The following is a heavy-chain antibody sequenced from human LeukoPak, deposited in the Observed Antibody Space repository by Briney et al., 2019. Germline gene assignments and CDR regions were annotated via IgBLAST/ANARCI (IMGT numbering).Heavy chain of an antibody. CDR1: GYSISSGYY. J-gene: IGHJ3*02. CDR3: ARDLLAWFGELSAAFDI. V-gene: IGHV4-38-2*02. D-gene: IGHD3-10*01. CDR2: IYHSGST. Sequence: SETLSLTCTVSGYSISSGYYWGWIRQPPGKALEWIGSIYHSGSTYYNPSLKSRVTISVDTSKNQFSLKLSSVTAADTAVYYCARDLLAWFGELSAAFDIWGQGTMVTVSS.